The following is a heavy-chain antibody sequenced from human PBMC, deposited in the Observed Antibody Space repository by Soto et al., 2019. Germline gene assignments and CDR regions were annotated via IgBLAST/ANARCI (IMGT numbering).Heavy chain of an antibody. V-gene: IGHV3-7*01. CDR3: ARDFNSYSNYGPYYYYYYYMDV. D-gene: IGHD4-4*01. CDR2: IKQDGSEK. CDR1: GFTFSSYW. Sequence: GGSLRLSCAASGFTFSSYWMSWVRQAPGKGLEWVANIKQDGSEKYYVDSVKGRFTISRDNAKNSLYLQMNSLGAEDTAVYYCARDFNSYSNYGPYYYYYYYMDVWGKGTTVTVSS. J-gene: IGHJ6*03.